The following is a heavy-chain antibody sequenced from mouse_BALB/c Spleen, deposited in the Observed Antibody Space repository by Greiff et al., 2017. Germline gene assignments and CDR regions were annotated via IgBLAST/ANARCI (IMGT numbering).Heavy chain of an antibody. V-gene: IGHV5-4*02. J-gene: IGHJ2*01. CDR2: IRDGGSYT. CDR3: ARADFDY. CDR1: GFTFSDYY. Sequence: EVKLMESGGGLVKPGGSLKLSCAASGFTFSDYYMYWVRQTPEKRLEWVATIRDGGSYTYYPDSVKGRFTISRDNAKNNLYLQMSSLKSEDTAMYYCARADFDYWGQGTTLTVSS.